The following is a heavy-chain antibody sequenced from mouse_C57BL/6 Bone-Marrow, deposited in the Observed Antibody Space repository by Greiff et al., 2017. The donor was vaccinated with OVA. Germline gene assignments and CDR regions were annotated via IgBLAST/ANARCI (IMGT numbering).Heavy chain of an antibody. Sequence: EVQGVESGPGMVKPSQSLSLTCTVTGYSITSGYDWHWIRHFPGNKLEWMGYISYSGSTNYNPSLKSRISITHDTSKNHFFLKLNSVTTEDTATYYCARGGDSSGSGFAYWGQGTLVTVSA. J-gene: IGHJ3*01. V-gene: IGHV3-1*01. CDR1: GYSITSGYD. D-gene: IGHD3-2*02. CDR2: ISYSGST. CDR3: ARGGDSSGSGFAY.